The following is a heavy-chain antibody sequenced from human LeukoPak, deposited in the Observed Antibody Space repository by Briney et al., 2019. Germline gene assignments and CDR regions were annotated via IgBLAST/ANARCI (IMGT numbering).Heavy chain of an antibody. D-gene: IGHD3-9*01. CDR1: GGSLTTNTFY. J-gene: IGHJ4*02. V-gene: IGHV4-39*01. CDR2: VYYTGIT. CDR3: ARHGILTDHSIRY. Sequence: PSETLSLTCTLSGGSLTTNTFYWGWIRQPPGKGLEWIGTVYYTGITHYNPSLKSRITICVDTSKKHFSLNLTSVTAADTAVYFCARHGILTDHSIRYWGQGLLVTVSS.